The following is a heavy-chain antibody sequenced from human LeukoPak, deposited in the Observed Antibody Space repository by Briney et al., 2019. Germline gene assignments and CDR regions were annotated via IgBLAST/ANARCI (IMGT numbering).Heavy chain of an antibody. CDR3: ARNWNYGSYFDY. Sequence: PSETLSLTCAVYGGSFSGYYWSWIRQPPGKGLEWIGEINHSGSTNYNPSLKSRVTISVDMSKNQFSLKLTSVTAADTAVYYCARNWNYGSYFDYWGQGTLVTVSS. CDR1: GGSFSGYY. J-gene: IGHJ4*02. CDR2: INHSGST. D-gene: IGHD1-7*01. V-gene: IGHV4-34*01.